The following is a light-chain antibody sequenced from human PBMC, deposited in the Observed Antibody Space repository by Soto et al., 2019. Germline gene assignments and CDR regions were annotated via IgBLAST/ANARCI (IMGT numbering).Light chain of an antibody. CDR3: QQSYSHHFT. J-gene: IGKJ3*01. CDR2: GAS. CDR1: QSVSSN. Sequence: ETVMTQSPATLSVSPGERATLSCRASQSVSSNLAWYQQTPGQAPRLLIYGASTRATGIPARFSGSGSGTEFTLTISSLQSEDFATYYCQQSYSHHFTFGPGATVDVK. V-gene: IGKV3-15*01.